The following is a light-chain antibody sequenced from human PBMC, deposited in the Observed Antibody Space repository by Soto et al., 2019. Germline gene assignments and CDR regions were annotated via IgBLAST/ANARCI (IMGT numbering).Light chain of an antibody. Sequence: QSVLTQPASVSGSPGQSITISCTGTSSDVGNYIFVSWYRQHPGKAPKLMIYDINNRPSGVSNLCSGSKSGNTASLTISGLQAEDEADYYCASYTTSASYVFGTGTKLTVL. J-gene: IGLJ1*01. CDR1: SSDVGNYIF. V-gene: IGLV2-14*01. CDR2: DIN. CDR3: ASYTTSASYV.